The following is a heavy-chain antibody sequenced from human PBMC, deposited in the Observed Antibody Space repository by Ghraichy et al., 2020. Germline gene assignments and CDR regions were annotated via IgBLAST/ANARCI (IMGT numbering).Heavy chain of an antibody. V-gene: IGHV3-21*01. D-gene: IGHD3-10*01. CDR2: ISGNSHYI. Sequence: GGSLRLSCAASGFTFSSYNIHWVRQAPGKGLEWVSSISGNSHYISYADSVKGRFTISRDDAQNSVFLQVNSLRDEDTAVYYCARDATTMLRGAVVHFFDYWGQGTLVTVSS. J-gene: IGHJ4*02. CDR3: ARDATTMLRGAVVHFFDY. CDR1: GFTFSSYN.